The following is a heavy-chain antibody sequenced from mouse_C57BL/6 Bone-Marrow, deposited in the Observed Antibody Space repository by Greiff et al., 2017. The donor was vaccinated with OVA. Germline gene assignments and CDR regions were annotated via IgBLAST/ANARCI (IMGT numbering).Heavy chain of an antibody. CDR2: INPNNGGT. J-gene: IGHJ2*01. CDR1: GYTFTDYY. D-gene: IGHD1-1*01. V-gene: IGHV1-26*01. Sequence: EVQLQQSGPELVKPGASVKISCKASGYTFTDYYMNWVKQSHGKSLEWIGDINPNNGGTSYNQKFKGKATLTVDKSSSTAYMELRSLTSEDSAVYYCARALRSYFDYWGQGTTLTASYFDYWGQGTTLTVST. CDR3: ARALRSYFDYWGQGTTLTASYFDY.